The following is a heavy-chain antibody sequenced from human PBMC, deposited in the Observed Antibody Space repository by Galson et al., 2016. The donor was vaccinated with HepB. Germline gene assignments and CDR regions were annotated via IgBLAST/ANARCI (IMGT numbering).Heavy chain of an antibody. Sequence: SLRLSCASSGFTFRYYAMTWVRRAPGKGLEWVSDISGAGGTTHYADSVKGRFPISRDNSRDTLYLQMDRRRAADTAVYYCAKERGWYGGPNYGSWGQGTLVTVSS. D-gene: IGHD2-15*01. V-gene: IGHV3-23*01. CDR1: GFTFRYYA. CDR2: ISGAGGTT. J-gene: IGHJ5*02. CDR3: AKERGWYGGPNYGS.